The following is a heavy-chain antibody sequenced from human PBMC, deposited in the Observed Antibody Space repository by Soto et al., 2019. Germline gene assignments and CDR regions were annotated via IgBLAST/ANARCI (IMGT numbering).Heavy chain of an antibody. D-gene: IGHD3-16*01. V-gene: IGHV4-59*01. CDR2: VFYGGT. J-gene: IGHJ4*02. CDR1: ERYMRSNY. CDR3: ASYRGALYFES. Sequence: PSVTQSLTCTVSERYMRSNYGRWIRQSPDKGLEWLGYVFYGGTDYNPSLGGRVSMSVETSKSQFSLKLTSVTVADTAVYYCASYRGALYFESWGPGILVTVSS.